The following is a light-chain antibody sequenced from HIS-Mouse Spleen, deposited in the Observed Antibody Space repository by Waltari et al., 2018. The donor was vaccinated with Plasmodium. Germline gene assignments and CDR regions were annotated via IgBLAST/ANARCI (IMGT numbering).Light chain of an antibody. CDR1: PSVLYSSNNKNY. V-gene: IGKV4-1*01. J-gene: IGKJ2*01. CDR3: QQYYSTPYT. CDR2: WAS. Sequence: DIVMTQSPDSLAVSLGERATINCKSSPSVLYSSNNKNYLAWYQQKPGQPPKLLIYWASTRESGVPDRFSGSGSGTDFTLTICSLQAEDVAVYYCQQYYSTPYTFGQGTKLEIK.